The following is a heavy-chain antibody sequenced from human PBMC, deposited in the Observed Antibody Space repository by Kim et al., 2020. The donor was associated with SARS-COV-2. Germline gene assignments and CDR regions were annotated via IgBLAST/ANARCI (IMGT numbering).Heavy chain of an antibody. CDR2: ISGGGGST. Sequence: GGSLRLSCAASGLTFSINAMSWVRQAPGKGLEWVSTISGGGGSTYYADSVKGRFTISRDNYKNTLYLQMNSLRADDTAIYYCAKNQVGYAYGFFHYWGQGTLVPVSS. D-gene: IGHD5-18*01. V-gene: IGHV3-23*01. J-gene: IGHJ4*02. CDR1: GLTFSINA. CDR3: AKNQVGYAYGFFHY.